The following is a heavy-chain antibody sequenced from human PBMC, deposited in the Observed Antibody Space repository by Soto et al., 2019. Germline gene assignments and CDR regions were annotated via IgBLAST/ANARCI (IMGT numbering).Heavy chain of an antibody. CDR2: LDYEEGER. V-gene: IGHV1-24*01. Sequence: ASVKVSCKVSGTTLSGLPMHWVRQAPGKGLEWMGSLDYEEGERIFAHRFQDRVTVTEDTSTDTSKNQFSLNLDSVTAADTAVYFCARDFAYFDSWGQGTLVTVSS. J-gene: IGHJ4*02. D-gene: IGHD3-3*01. CDR3: ARDFAYFDS. CDR1: GTTLSGLP.